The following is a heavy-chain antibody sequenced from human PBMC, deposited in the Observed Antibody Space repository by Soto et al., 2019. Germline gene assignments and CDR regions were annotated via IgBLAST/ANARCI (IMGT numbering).Heavy chain of an antibody. Sequence: PGGSLRLSCAASGFTVSSNYMTWVRQAPGKGLEWVSAIYSGGSTYYADSVKGRFTISRDNSKNTLYLQMNSLRAEDTAVYSCARARSTAAGLFDYWGLGTLVTVSS. V-gene: IGHV3-53*01. CDR2: IYSGGST. J-gene: IGHJ4*02. D-gene: IGHD6-13*01. CDR1: GFTVSSNY. CDR3: ARARSTAAGLFDY.